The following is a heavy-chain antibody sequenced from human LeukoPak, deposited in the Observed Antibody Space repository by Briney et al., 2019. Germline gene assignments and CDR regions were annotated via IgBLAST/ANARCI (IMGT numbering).Heavy chain of an antibody. D-gene: IGHD4-17*01. J-gene: IGHJ4*02. V-gene: IGHV4-34*01. CDR3: ATGCYFDY. CDR2: INHSGST. CDR1: GGSFSGYY. Sequence: SETLSLTCAVYGGSFSGYYWSWIRQPPGKGLEWIGEINHSGSTNYNPSLKSRVTISVDTSKNQFSLKLSPVTAADTAVYYCATGCYFDYWGQGTLVTVSS.